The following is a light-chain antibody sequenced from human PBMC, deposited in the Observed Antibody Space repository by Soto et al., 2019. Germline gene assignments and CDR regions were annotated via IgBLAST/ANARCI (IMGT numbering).Light chain of an antibody. CDR1: SRDVGGYNY. CDR2: EVS. CDR3: SSYTSSSTYV. J-gene: IGLJ1*01. V-gene: IGLV2-14*01. Sequence: QSALTQPASVSGSPGQSITISCTGTSRDVGGYNYVSWYQQHPGKAPKLMNYEVSNRPSGVSNRFSGSKSGNTASLTISGLQAEDEADYYCSSYTSSSTYVFGTGTKVTVL.